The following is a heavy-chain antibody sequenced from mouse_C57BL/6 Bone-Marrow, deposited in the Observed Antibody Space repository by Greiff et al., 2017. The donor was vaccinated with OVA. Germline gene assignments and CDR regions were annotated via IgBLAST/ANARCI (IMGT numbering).Heavy chain of an antibody. J-gene: IGHJ3*01. V-gene: IGHV1-42*01. CDR3: ARGGTSPFAY. CDR1: GYSFTGYY. Sequence: VQLQQSGPELVKPGASVKISCKASGYSFTGYYMHWVKQSPEKSLEWIGEINPSTGGTTYNQKFKAKATLTVDKSSSTAYLQLKSLTSEDSEVDYCARGGTSPFAYWGRGTLVTVTA. CDR2: INPSTGGT. D-gene: IGHD4-1*01.